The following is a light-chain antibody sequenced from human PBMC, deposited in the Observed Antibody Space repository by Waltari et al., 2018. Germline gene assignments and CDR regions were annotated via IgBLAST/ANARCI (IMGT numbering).Light chain of an antibody. Sequence: DIQMTQSPSSLSASVGDRVTITCQARQDIRNYLNWYQQKPGKAPKLLIYDASNLETGVPSRFSGSGSETEFTFTISSLQPEDIATYYCQQYTSSPWTFGQGTKVEI. J-gene: IGKJ1*01. V-gene: IGKV1-33*01. CDR2: DAS. CDR1: QDIRNY. CDR3: QQYTSSPWT.